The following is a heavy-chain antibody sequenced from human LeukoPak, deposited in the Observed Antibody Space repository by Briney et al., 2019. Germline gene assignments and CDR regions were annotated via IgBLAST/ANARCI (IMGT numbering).Heavy chain of an antibody. CDR1: GYSFTTYG. CDR3: ARHRVAFGGVIVLNQLDS. V-gene: IGHV5-51*01. CDR2: IYPGDSDT. D-gene: IGHD3-16*02. J-gene: IGHJ4*02. Sequence: GESLKISCKGSGYSFTTYGIGWVRQMPGKGLEWMGIIYPGDSDTIYSPSFQGQVTISADKSISTAYLQWSSLKASDTAMYYCARHRVAFGGVIVLNQLDSWGQGTLVTVSS.